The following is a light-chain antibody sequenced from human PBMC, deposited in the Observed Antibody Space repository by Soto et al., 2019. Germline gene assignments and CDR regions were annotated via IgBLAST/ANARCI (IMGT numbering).Light chain of an antibody. CDR2: GAS. CDR3: QQYGASPLT. V-gene: IGKV3-20*01. Sequence: EIVLTQSPGTLSLSPGERATLSCRASESFARTYLAWYQQKPGEAPRLLIHGASSRATGIPDRFSGSNSGTDITLTISRLEPEDSAGYYCQQYGASPLTFGGGTKVEIK. CDR1: ESFARTY. J-gene: IGKJ4*01.